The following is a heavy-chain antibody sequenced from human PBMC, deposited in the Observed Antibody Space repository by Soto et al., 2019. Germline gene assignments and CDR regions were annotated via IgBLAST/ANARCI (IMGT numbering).Heavy chain of an antibody. D-gene: IGHD3-10*01. CDR3: ARGFGQFNY. Sequence: PGGSLRLSCGVSGFTFNDFEMNLVRQAPGKGPEWLAYIDGSGATKKYADSVRGRFTISRDNPNISLFLQMSSLSAADTAIYYCARGFGQFNYWGHGTLVSVSS. J-gene: IGHJ4*01. CDR2: IDGSGATK. CDR1: GFTFNDFE. V-gene: IGHV3-48*03.